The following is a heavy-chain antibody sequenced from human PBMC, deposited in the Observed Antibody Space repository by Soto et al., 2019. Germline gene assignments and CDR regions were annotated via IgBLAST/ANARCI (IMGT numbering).Heavy chain of an antibody. V-gene: IGHV1-69*06. J-gene: IGHJ4*02. CDR1: GGTFSSYA. CDR2: IIPMFGTA. CDR3: ARGKFSSRFLEWLLFDY. Sequence: WASVKVSCKASGGTFSSYAISWVRQAPGQGLEWMGGIIPMFGTANYAQKFQGRVTITADKSASTAYMELSSLRSEDTAVYYCARGKFSSRFLEWLLFDYWGQGTLVTVS. D-gene: IGHD3-3*01.